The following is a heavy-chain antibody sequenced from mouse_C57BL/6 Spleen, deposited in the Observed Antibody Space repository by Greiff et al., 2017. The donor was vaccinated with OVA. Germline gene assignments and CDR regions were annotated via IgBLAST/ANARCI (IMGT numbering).Heavy chain of an antibody. CDR2: IYPGDGDT. J-gene: IGHJ4*01. CDR3: TIGDAMDY. CDR1: GYAFSSSW. V-gene: IGHV1-82*01. Sequence: ESGPELVKPGASVKISCKASGYAFSSSWMNWVKQRPGKGLEWIGRIYPGDGDTNYNGKFKGKATLTADKSSSTAYMQLSSLTSEDSAVYFCTIGDAMDYWGQGTSVTVSS. D-gene: IGHD2-14*01.